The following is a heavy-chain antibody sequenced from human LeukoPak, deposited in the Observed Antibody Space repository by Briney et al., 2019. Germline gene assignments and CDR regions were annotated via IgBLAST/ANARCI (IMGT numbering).Heavy chain of an antibody. V-gene: IGHV3-30*02. CDR3: ARLSDGSGSYSPRGIYYYYYMDV. CDR1: GFTFSSYG. D-gene: IGHD3-10*01. Sequence: GGSLRLSCAASGFTFSSYGMHWVRQAPGKGLEWVAFIRYDGSNKYYADSVKGRFTISRDNAKNTLYLQMNSLRAEDTAVYYCARLSDGSGSYSPRGIYYYYYMDVWGKGTTVTISS. J-gene: IGHJ6*03. CDR2: IRYDGSNK.